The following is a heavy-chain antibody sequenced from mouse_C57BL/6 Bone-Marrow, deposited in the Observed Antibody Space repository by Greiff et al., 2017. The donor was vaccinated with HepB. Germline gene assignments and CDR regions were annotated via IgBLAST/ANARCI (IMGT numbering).Heavy chain of an antibody. D-gene: IGHD1-1*01. V-gene: IGHV1-5*01. Sequence: EVQLQQSGTVLARPGASVKMSCKTSGYTFTSYWMHWVNQRPGQGLEWIGALYPGNSDTSYNQKFKGKAKLTAVTSASTAYMELSSLTNEDSAVYYCTGDYYGSSPHYFDYWGQGTTLTVSS. J-gene: IGHJ2*01. CDR3: TGDYYGSSPHYFDY. CDR1: GYTFTSYW. CDR2: LYPGNSDT.